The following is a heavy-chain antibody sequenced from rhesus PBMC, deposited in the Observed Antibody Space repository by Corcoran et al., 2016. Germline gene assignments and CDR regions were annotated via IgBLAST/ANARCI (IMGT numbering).Heavy chain of an antibody. CDR2: ISWNSGTI. J-gene: IGHJ6*01. Sequence: DVQLVESGGGLVKPGGSLRLSCAASGFTFDDYAMSWVRQAPGKGLEWVSRISWNSGTIYYADAVKGRVTSARDNAKNSLCLQMDRLRAEGTAVYYCTRDRAAYGLDSWGQGVVVTVSS. CDR1: GFTFDDYA. CDR3: TRDRAAYGLDS. V-gene: IGHV3-134*01. D-gene: IGHD6-25*01.